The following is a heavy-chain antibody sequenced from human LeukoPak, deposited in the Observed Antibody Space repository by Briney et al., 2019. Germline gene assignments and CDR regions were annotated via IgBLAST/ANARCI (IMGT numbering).Heavy chain of an antibody. J-gene: IGHJ4*02. CDR2: IYYSGIT. CDR1: GGSISSSSYY. Sequence: SETLSLTCTVSGGSISSSSYYWGWIRQPPGKGLEWIGSIYYSGITYYNPSLKSRVTISVDTSKNQFSLKLSSVTAADTAVYYCARTAAAADYWGQGTLVTVSS. D-gene: IGHD6-13*01. CDR3: ARTAAAADY. V-gene: IGHV4-39*07.